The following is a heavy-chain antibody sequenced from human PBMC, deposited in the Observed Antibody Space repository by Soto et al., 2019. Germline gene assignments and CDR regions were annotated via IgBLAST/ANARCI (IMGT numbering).Heavy chain of an antibody. Sequence: TLSLTCTVSGGSISSYYWSWIRQPPGKGLEWIGYIYYSGSTNYNPSLKSRVTISVDTSKNQFSLKLSSVTAADPALYYCARPVNYYYYYMDVWGKGTMVTVSS. J-gene: IGHJ6*03. CDR2: IYYSGST. CDR3: ARPVNYYYYYMDV. CDR1: GGSISSYY. V-gene: IGHV4-59*08.